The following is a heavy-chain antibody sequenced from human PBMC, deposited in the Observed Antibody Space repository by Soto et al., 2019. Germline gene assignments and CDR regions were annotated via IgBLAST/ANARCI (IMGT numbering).Heavy chain of an antibody. CDR1: GDSVSSNSAG. CDR2: TYYKSKWYY. CDR3: ARGPLYHYMDV. Sequence: SQTLSLTCAISGDSVSSNSAGWNWVRQTPSRGLEWLGRTYYKSKWYYNSAVSVKSRITINPDTSKNQFSLKLSSVTAADTAVYHCARGPLYHYMDVWGKGTTVTVSS. J-gene: IGHJ6*03. V-gene: IGHV6-1*01.